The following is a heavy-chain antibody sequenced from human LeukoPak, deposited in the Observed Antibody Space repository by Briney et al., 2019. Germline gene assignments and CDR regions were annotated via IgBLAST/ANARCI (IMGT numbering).Heavy chain of an antibody. Sequence: ASVKVSCKASGYTFTGYYMHWVRQAPGQGLEWMGWIDPNSGGTNYAQKLQGRVTMTTDTSTSTAYMELRRLRSDDTAVYYCARDGITMIVVDLYYFDYWGQGTLVTVSS. D-gene: IGHD3-22*01. CDR1: GYTFTGYY. CDR2: IDPNSGGT. CDR3: ARDGITMIVVDLYYFDY. V-gene: IGHV1-2*02. J-gene: IGHJ4*02.